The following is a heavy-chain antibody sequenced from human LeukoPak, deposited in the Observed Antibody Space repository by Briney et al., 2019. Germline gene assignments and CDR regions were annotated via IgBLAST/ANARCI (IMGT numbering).Heavy chain of an antibody. CDR1: GGTFSSYA. Sequence: SVKVSCKASGGTFSSYAISWVRQAPGQGLEWMGGIIPIFGTANYAQKFQGRVTITTDESTSTAYMELSSLRSEDTAVYYCAIRSVETATIPDYWGQGTLVTVSS. V-gene: IGHV1-69*05. CDR2: IIPIFGTA. J-gene: IGHJ4*02. D-gene: IGHD5-24*01. CDR3: AIRSVETATIPDY.